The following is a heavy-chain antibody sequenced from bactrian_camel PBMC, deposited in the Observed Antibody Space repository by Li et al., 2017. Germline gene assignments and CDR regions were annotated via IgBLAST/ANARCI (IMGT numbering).Heavy chain of an antibody. J-gene: IGHJ4*01. CDR3: ATEEGYGGSWYRLDY. V-gene: IGHV3-2*01. D-gene: IGHD6*01. Sequence: HVQLVESGGKLVQPGGSLRLSCAASGFAFEKYYMTWVRQAPGKGLEWVSDIYSDGSNTYYADSVKGRFTISRDNAKNTVYLRMNSLKSEDTALYYCATEEGYGGSWYRLDYWGQGTQVTVS. CDR1: GFAFEKYY. CDR2: IYSDGSNT.